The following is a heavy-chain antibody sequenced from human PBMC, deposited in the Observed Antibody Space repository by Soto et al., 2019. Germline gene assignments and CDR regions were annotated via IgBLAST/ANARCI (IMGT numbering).Heavy chain of an antibody. V-gene: IGHV4-30-2*01. J-gene: IGHJ6*02. CDR2: TYHSGNP. CDR1: GDTISTGGYT. D-gene: IGHD3-3*01. CDR3: ARERDYDFWSGYNYYGMDV. Sequence: SETLSLTCDVSGDTISTGGYTWAWIRQPPGKALEWIGHTYHSGNPYYNPSLKSRVIISVDTSKNQFSLKLSSVTAADTAVYYCARERDYDFWSGYNYYGMDVWGQGTTVTVSS.